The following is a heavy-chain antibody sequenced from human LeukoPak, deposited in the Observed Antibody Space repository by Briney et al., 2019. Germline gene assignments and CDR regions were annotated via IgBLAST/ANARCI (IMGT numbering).Heavy chain of an antibody. D-gene: IGHD1-26*01. CDR3: ARDLGGGTYYVGSDY. CDR1: GFTFDDYG. CDR2: ISHDGYTK. V-gene: IGHV3-30*03. Sequence: GGSLRLSCAASGFTFDDYGMYWVRQAPGKGLEWLAVISHDGYTKYYADSVKGRFTISRDNSKNTLYLQMNSLRAEDTAVYYCARDLGGGTYYVGSDYWGQGTLVTVSS. J-gene: IGHJ4*02.